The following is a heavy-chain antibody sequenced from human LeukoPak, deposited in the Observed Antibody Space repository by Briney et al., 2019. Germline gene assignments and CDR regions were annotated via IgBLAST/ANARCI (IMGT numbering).Heavy chain of an antibody. CDR3: ARRMYSSSWYCDY. D-gene: IGHD6-13*01. CDR1: GFTFSSYA. Sequence: GGSLRLSCAASGFTFSSYAMHWVRQAPGKGLEYVSAISSNGGSTYYANSVKGRFTISRDNSKNTLYLQMGSLRAEDMAVYYCARRMYSSSWYCDYWGQGTQVTVSS. CDR2: ISSNGGST. J-gene: IGHJ4*02. V-gene: IGHV3-64*01.